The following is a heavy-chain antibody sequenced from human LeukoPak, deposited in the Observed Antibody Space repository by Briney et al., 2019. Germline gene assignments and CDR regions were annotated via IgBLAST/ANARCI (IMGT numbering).Heavy chain of an antibody. J-gene: IGHJ3*02. D-gene: IGHD6-13*01. CDR3: ARDGPAMSRQQLVPDAFDI. Sequence: GGSLRLSCEASGFTFSSYSMNWVRQAPGKGLEWVSSISSSSSYIYYADSVKGRFTISRDNAKNSLYLQMNSLRAEDTAVYYCARDGPAMSRQQLVPDAFDIWGQGTMVTVSS. CDR2: ISSSSSYI. V-gene: IGHV3-21*01. CDR1: GFTFSSYS.